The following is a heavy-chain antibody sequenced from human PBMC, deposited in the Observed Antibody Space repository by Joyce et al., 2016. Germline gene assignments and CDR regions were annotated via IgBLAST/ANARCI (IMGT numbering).Heavy chain of an antibody. CDR2: IVPMSATT. Sequence: QVQLEQSGAEVKKPGSSVQVSCKTSGDIFNAYGINWVRQAPGQGLAWLGGIVPMSATTDYAQKFRGRLTISAHEPTSTVYMELSSLRSDDTGTYYCARGRGDDFWSGYYGSIDYWGQGTLVSVSS. CDR3: ARGRGDDFWSGYYGSIDY. D-gene: IGHD3-3*01. CDR1: GDIFNAYG. V-gene: IGHV1-69*01. J-gene: IGHJ4*02.